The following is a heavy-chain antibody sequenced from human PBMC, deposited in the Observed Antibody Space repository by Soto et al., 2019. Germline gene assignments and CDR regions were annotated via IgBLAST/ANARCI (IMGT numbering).Heavy chain of an antibody. CDR1: GGSISSGVYY. J-gene: IGHJ5*02. CDR3: TRVRSSGST. D-gene: IGHD3-22*01. V-gene: IGHV4-31*03. CDR2: IYYSGST. Sequence: PSETLSLTCTVSGGSISSGVYYWSWIRQHPGKGLEWTGYIYYSGSTYYNPSLKSRVTISVDTSKNQFSLKLSSVTAADTAVYYCTRVRSSGSTWGQGTLVTSPQ.